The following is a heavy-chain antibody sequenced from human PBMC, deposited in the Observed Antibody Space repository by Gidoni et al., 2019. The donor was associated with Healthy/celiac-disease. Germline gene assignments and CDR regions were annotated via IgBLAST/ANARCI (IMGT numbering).Heavy chain of an antibody. V-gene: IGHV5-10-1*03. CDR3: ARRTLDYGSGSNTYNWFDP. D-gene: IGHD3-10*01. J-gene: IGHJ5*02. Sequence: EVQLVQSGAEVKKPGASLRISCKGSGYSFTSHWISWEGQMPGKGLELMGMIDPSDSYTNYSPSFQGHVTISSDKSISTAYLQWSSLKASDTAMYYCARRTLDYGSGSNTYNWFDPWGQGTLVTVSS. CDR1: GYSFTSHW. CDR2: IDPSDSYT.